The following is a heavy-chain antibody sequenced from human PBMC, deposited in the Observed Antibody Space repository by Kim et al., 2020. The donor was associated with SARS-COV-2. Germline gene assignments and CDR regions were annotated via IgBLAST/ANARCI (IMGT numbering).Heavy chain of an antibody. D-gene: IGHD2-2*01. V-gene: IGHV3-30*18. Sequence: GGSLRLSCAASGVTFRNYGMHWVRKAPGKGLERVADISYDGSIQYYGDSAEGRFTISTDNSKNMLYLQMNSPRVEDTAVYYCAKGPIGIVSVGKTWLDPWGQGTLVTVSS. CDR1: GVTFRNYG. CDR3: AKGPIGIVSVGKTWLDP. J-gene: IGHJ5*02. CDR2: ISYDGSIQ.